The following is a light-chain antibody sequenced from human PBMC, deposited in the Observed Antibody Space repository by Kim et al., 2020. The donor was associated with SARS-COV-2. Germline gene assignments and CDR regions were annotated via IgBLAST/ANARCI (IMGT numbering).Light chain of an antibody. V-gene: IGKV3-11*01. J-gene: IGKJ1*01. CDR2: DAS. CDR3: QQRSNWPPWT. CDR1: QSVSSY. Sequence: EIVLTQSPATLSPGERATLSCRASQSVSSYLAWYQQKPGQAPRLLIYDASNRATGIPARFSGSGSGTDFTLTISSLEPEDFAVYYCQQRSNWPPWTFGQGTKVDIK.